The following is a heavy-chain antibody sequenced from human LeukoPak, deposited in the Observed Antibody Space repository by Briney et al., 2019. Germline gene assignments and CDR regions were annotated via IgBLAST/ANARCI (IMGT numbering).Heavy chain of an antibody. J-gene: IGHJ4*02. D-gene: IGHD6-19*01. CDR1: GFTFSSYA. Sequence: GGSLRLSCAASGFTFSSYAMHWVRQAPGKGLEWVAVISYDGSNKYYADSVKGRFTISRDNSKNTLYLQMNSLRAEDTAVYYCAKDQVAVAANYWGQGTLVTVSS. CDR2: ISYDGSNK. CDR3: AKDQVAVAANY. V-gene: IGHV3-30-3*01.